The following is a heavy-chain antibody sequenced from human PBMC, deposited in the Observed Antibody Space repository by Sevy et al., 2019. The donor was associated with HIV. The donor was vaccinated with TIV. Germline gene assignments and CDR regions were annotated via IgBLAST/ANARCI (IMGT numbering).Heavy chain of an antibody. J-gene: IGHJ3*02. V-gene: IGHV4-59*08. CDR2: VYYTGGT. CDR1: GGSINSDY. CDR3: AGRNDFDI. Sequence: SETLSLSCTVSGGSINSDYLNWIRQPPGKGLEWIEYVYYTGGTNYNPSLKNRVTISVDKTKNQFTLKLTSVTAADSVVYYCAGRNDFDIWGQGTMVTVSS.